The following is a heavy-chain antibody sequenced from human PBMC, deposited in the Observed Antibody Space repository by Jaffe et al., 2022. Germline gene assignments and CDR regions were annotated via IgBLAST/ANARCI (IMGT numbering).Heavy chain of an antibody. CDR1: GFTFSSYA. CDR3: AKELLGTIVVVVAATKHVTKDAFDI. J-gene: IGHJ3*02. Sequence: EVQLLESGGGLVQPGGSLRLSCAASGFTFSSYAMSWVRQAPGKGLEWVSAISGSGGSTYYADSVKGRFTISRDNSKNTLYLQMNSLRAEDTAVYYCAKELLGTIVVVVAATKHVTKDAFDIWGQGTMVTVSS. V-gene: IGHV3-23*01. CDR2: ISGSGGST. D-gene: IGHD2-15*01.